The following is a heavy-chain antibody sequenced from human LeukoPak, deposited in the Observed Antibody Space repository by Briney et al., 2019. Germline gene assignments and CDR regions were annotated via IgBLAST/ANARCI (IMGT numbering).Heavy chain of an antibody. Sequence: ASVKVSCKVSGYTLTELSMHWVRQAPGKGLEWMGGFDPEDGETIYAQKFQGRVTMTEDTSTDTAYMELSSLRSEDTAVYYCATAEVVPAAADWAFDIWGQGTMVTVSS. CDR2: FDPEDGET. V-gene: IGHV1-24*01. CDR1: GYTLTELS. D-gene: IGHD2-2*01. CDR3: ATAEVVPAAADWAFDI. J-gene: IGHJ3*02.